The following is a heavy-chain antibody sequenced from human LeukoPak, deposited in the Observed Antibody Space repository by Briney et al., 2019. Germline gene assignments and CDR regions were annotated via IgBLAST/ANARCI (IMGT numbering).Heavy chain of an antibody. CDR2: IYPGDSDT. J-gene: IGHJ6*02. Sequence: ETLSLTCTVSGGSISSYYWSWIRQPPGKGLEWIGIIYPGDSDTRYSPSFQGQVTISADKSISTAYLQWSTLKASDTAMYYCARLTGGSYSDYYYYGMDVWGQGTTVTVSS. V-gene: IGHV5-51*01. D-gene: IGHD1-26*01. CDR1: GGSISSYY. CDR3: ARLTGGSYSDYYYYGMDV.